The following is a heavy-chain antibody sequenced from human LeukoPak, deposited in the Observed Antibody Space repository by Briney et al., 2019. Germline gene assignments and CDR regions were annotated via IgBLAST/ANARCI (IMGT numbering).Heavy chain of an antibody. CDR3: ARDRDYDIWSGYWPDAFDI. J-gene: IGHJ3*02. CDR2: IRSSSSYI. CDR1: GFTFSSYS. Sequence: GGSLRRSCAASGFTFSSYSMNWVRQAPGKGLEWVSSIRSSSSYIYYADSVKGRFTISRDNAKNSLYLQMNSLRAEDTAVYYCARDRDYDIWSGYWPDAFDIWGQGTMVTVSS. V-gene: IGHV3-21*01. D-gene: IGHD3-3*01.